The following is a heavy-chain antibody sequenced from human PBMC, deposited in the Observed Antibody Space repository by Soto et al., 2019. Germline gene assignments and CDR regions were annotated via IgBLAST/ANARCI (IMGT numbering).Heavy chain of an antibody. D-gene: IGHD3-22*01. Sequence: GVSLRLSCAASGFTFSSYAMSWVRQAPGKGLEWVSAISGSGGSTYYADSVKGRFTISRDNSKNTVFLQMNSLKAEDTALYYCLKHTIPYASRPGGASHIWRQGTMVTVS. V-gene: IGHV3-23*01. CDR1: GFTFSSYA. J-gene: IGHJ3*02. CDR3: LKHTIPYASRPGGASHI. CDR2: ISGSGGST.